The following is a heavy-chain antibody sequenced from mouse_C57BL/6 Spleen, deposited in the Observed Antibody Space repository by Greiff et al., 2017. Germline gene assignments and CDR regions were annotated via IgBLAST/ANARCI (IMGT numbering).Heavy chain of an antibody. CDR3: ARDRRDYDVEYFDV. CDR1: GFTFSSYA. V-gene: IGHV5-4*01. D-gene: IGHD2-4*01. CDR2: ISDGGSYT. J-gene: IGHJ1*03. Sequence: EVQGVESGGGLVKPGGSLKLSCAASGFTFSSYAMSWVRQTPEKRLEWVATISDGGSYTYYPDNVKGRFTISRENAKNNLYLQMSHLKSEDTAMYYCARDRRDYDVEYFDVWGTGTTVTVSS.